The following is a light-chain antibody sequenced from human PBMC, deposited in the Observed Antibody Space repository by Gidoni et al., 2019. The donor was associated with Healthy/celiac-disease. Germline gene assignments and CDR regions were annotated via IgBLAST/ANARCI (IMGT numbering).Light chain of an antibody. V-gene: IGLV1-44*01. Sequence: QSVLTQPPSASGTPGQRVTISCSGSSSNIGSNTVNWYQQLPRTPPKLLIYSNNQRPSGVPDRFSGSKSGTSASLAISGLQSEDEADYYCAAWDDSLNGYVFGTGTKVTVL. CDR2: SNN. CDR1: SSNIGSNT. CDR3: AAWDDSLNGYV. J-gene: IGLJ1*01.